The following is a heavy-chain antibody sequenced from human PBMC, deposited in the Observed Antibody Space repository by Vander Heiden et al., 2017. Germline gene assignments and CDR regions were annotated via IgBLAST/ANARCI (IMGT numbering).Heavy chain of an antibody. V-gene: IGHV7-4-1*02. Sequence: QVQLVQSGSALKKPGASVKVSCKASGYSFTNYAINWIRQAPGQGLEWMGWISTNTGNPTYAQGFTGRFVFSLDTSVSTAYLQISSLKAEDTAVYYCAREGQWLPFDFWGQGTLVTVSS. CDR2: ISTNTGNP. CDR3: AREGQWLPFDF. CDR1: GYSFTNYA. J-gene: IGHJ4*02. D-gene: IGHD6-19*01.